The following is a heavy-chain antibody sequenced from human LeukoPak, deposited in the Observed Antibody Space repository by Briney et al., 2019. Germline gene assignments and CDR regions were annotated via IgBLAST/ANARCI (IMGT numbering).Heavy chain of an antibody. D-gene: IGHD3-22*01. CDR3: AKDPNYDSSGYTFDY. CDR1: GFTFSSYA. J-gene: IGHJ4*02. CDR2: ISGSGGST. Sequence: PGGSLRLSCAASGFTFSSYAMSWVRQAPGKGLEWVSAISGSGGSTYYADSVKGRFTISRDNSKNTLYLQMNSLRAEDMAVYYCAKDPNYDSSGYTFDYWGQGTLVTVSS. V-gene: IGHV3-23*01.